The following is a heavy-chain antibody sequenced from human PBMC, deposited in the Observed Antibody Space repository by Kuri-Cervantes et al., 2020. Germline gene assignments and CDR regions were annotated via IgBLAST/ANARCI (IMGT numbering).Heavy chain of an antibody. J-gene: IGHJ3*02. Sequence: GESLKISCAASGFTFSSYSMNWVRQTPGKGLEWVSYISSSSSTIYYADSVKGRFTISRDNAKNSLYLQMNSLRAEDTAVYYCARVADMVRGVITQNDAFDIWGQGTMVTVSS. D-gene: IGHD3-10*01. V-gene: IGHV3-48*04. CDR3: ARVADMVRGVITQNDAFDI. CDR1: GFTFSSYS. CDR2: ISSSSSTI.